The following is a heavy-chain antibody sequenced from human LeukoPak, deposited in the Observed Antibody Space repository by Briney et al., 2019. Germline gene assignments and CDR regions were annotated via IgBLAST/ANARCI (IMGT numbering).Heavy chain of an antibody. CDR3: ARDFGVGAFDI. Sequence: GGSLRLSCAASGFTFSSYGMHWVRQAPGKGLEWVAVISYDGSNKRYADSVKGRFTISRDNSKNTVNLQMNSLRAEDTAVYYCARDFGVGAFDIWGQGTMVTVSS. J-gene: IGHJ3*02. CDR2: ISYDGSNK. V-gene: IGHV3-30*03. CDR1: GFTFSSYG. D-gene: IGHD1-26*01.